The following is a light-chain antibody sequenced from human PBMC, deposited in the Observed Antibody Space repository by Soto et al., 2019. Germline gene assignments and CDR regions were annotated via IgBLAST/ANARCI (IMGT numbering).Light chain of an antibody. CDR1: QDISNY. CDR2: DAS. Sequence: DIQMTQSPSSLSASVGDRVTITGQASQDISNYLNWYQQKPGKAPKLLNYDASNLETGVPSRFSGSGSGTDFTFTISSLQPEDIATYYCQQNDNLPPTFGQGTKLEIK. J-gene: IGKJ2*01. V-gene: IGKV1-33*01. CDR3: QQNDNLPPT.